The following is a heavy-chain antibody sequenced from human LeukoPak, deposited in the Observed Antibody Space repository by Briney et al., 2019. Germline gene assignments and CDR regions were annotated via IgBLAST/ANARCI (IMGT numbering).Heavy chain of an antibody. CDR1: GYTFTDYY. D-gene: IGHD6-19*01. CDR3: ERVSRSSGWYGGYYYYMDV. J-gene: IGHJ6*03. V-gene: IGHV1-2*02. Sequence: ASVTVSYKASGYTFTDYYMHGVRQAPGQGREGMGWINPKSGGTNYTQKLQERGNMNRDTAKSTAYMELRRVRCEDTGVYLCERVSRSSGWYGGYYYYMDVWGKGTTVTVSS. CDR2: INPKSGGT.